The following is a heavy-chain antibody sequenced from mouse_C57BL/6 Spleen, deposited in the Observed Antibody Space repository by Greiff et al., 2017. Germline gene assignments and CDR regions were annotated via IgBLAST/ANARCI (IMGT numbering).Heavy chain of an antibody. J-gene: IGHJ2*01. CDR2: ISYDGSN. V-gene: IGHV3-6*01. Sequence: EVKLQESGPGLVKPSPSLSLSCSATGYSITSGYFWNWIRQFPGNKLEWMGYISYDGSNNYNPSLKNRISITRDTSKNQFFLKLNSVATEDTATYYCARDEGHFDYWGQGTTLTVSS. CDR1: GYSITSGYF. CDR3: ARDEGHFDY.